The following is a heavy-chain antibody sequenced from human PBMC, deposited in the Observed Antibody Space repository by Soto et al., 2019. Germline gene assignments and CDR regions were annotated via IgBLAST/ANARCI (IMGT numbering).Heavy chain of an antibody. V-gene: IGHV4-30-4*01. J-gene: IGHJ4*02. CDR1: GGSISSGDYY. Sequence: TSETLSLTCTVSGGSISSGDYYWSWIRQPPGKGLEWIGYIYYSGSTYYNPSLKSRVTISVDTSKNQFSLKLSSVTAADTAVYYCARDAKDYGVYFDYWGQGTLVTVSS. D-gene: IGHD4-17*01. CDR2: IYYSGST. CDR3: ARDAKDYGVYFDY.